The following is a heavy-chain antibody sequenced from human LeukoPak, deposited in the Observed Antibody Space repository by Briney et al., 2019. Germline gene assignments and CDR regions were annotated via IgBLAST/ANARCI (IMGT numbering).Heavy chain of an antibody. V-gene: IGHV4-59*01. D-gene: IGHD3-22*01. J-gene: IGHJ5*02. CDR3: ARTYYYDSSGYYYPNWFDP. CDR1: GGSISSYY. CDR2: IYYSGST. Sequence: ETLSLTCTVSGGSISSYYWSWIRQPPGKGLEWIGYIYYSGSTNYNPSLKSRVTISVDTSKNQFSLKLSSVTAADTAVYYCARTYYYDSSGYYYPNWFDPWGQGTLVTVSS.